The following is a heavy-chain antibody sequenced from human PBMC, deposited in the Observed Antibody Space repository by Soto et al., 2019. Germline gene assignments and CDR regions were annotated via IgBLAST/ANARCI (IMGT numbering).Heavy chain of an antibody. J-gene: IGHJ4*02. D-gene: IGHD3-22*01. CDR1: GFTFSSYA. Sequence: GGSLRLSCAASGFTFSSYAMSWVRQAPGKGLEWVSAISGSGGSTYYADSVKGRITISRDNPKNTLYLQMNSLRAEDTAVYYCAKWGTDYYDSSGYYRSFWFDYWGQGTLVTVSS. CDR2: ISGSGGST. CDR3: AKWGTDYYDSSGYYRSFWFDY. V-gene: IGHV3-23*01.